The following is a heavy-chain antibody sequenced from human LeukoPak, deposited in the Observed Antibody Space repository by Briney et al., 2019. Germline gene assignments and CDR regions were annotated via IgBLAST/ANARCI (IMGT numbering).Heavy chain of an antibody. CDR3: ARGPSLGGRKYYFDY. J-gene: IGHJ4*02. Sequence: SETLSLTCTVSGGSISSYYWSWIRQPAGKGLEWIGRIYTSGSTNYNPSLKSRVTMSVDTSKNQFSLKLSSVTAADTAVYYCARGPSLGGRKYYFDYWGQGTLLTVSS. D-gene: IGHD3-16*01. V-gene: IGHV4-4*07. CDR1: GGSISSYY. CDR2: IYTSGST.